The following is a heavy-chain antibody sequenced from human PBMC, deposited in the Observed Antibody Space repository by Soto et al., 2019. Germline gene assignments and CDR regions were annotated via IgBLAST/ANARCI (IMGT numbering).Heavy chain of an antibody. J-gene: IGHJ4*02. CDR2: ISYDGSNK. V-gene: IGHV3-30-3*01. D-gene: IGHD3-22*01. Sequence: HPGGSLRLSCAASGFTFSTFAMHWVRQAPGKGLDWVAVISYDGSNKYYADSVKGRSTISRDNSKNTLYLQMNSLRAEDTAVYYCARDPAGGSGYYYLFDYWGQGTLVTVSS. CDR1: GFTFSTFA. CDR3: ARDPAGGSGYYYLFDY.